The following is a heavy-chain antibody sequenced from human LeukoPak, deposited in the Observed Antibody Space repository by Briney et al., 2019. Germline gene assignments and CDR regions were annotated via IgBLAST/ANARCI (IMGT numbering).Heavy chain of an antibody. J-gene: IGHJ4*02. V-gene: IGHV3-48*01. D-gene: IGHD6-6*01. Sequence: GGSLRLSCAASGFTFSSYNMNWVRQTPGKGLEWVSYISSSSSTIYYADSVKGRFTISRDNAKNSLWLQMNSLRAEDTALYYCARLSSLWQLVARGAIDYWGQGTLVTVSS. CDR2: ISSSSSTI. CDR1: GFTFSSYN. CDR3: ARLSSLWQLVARGAIDY.